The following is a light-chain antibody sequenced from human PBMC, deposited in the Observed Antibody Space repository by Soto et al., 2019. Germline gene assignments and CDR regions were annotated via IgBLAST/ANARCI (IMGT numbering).Light chain of an antibody. CDR2: AAS. V-gene: IGKV1-9*01. CDR3: KKINNYPPGT. Sequence: IQLTQSPSSLSASVGDRVTITCRASQGISSYLAWYKQKPGKAPKLLIYAASTLKSRVTSRFSGSGSGTDFTLTINSLQTKDIATYYCKKINNYPPGTFGQGTKLKIK. J-gene: IGKJ2*01. CDR1: QGISSY.